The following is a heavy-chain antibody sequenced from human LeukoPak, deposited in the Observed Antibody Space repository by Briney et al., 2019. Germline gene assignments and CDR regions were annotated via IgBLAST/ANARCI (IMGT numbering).Heavy chain of an antibody. CDR2: ISAYNGNT. D-gene: IGHD6-13*01. CDR1: GYTFTSYG. J-gene: IGHJ3*02. V-gene: IGHV1-18*01. Sequence: GASVKVSCKASGYTFTSYGISWVRQAPGQGLEWMGWISAYNGNTNYAQKFQGRVTITADKSTSTAYMELSSLRSEDTAVYYCAREDNIAAAAPFDIWGQGTMVTVSS. CDR3: AREDNIAAAAPFDI.